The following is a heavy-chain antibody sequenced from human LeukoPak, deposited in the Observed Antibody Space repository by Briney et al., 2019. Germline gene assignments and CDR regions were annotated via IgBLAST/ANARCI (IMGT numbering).Heavy chain of an antibody. CDR1: GGSISSSSYY. CDR3: ARDCTYYYGSGSPHYFDY. J-gene: IGHJ4*02. Sequence: SETLSLTCTVSGGSISSSSYYWGWIRQPPGKGLEWIGSIYYSGSTYYNPSLKSRVTISVDTSKNQFSLKLSSVTAADTAVYYCARDCTYYYGSGSPHYFDYWGQGTLVTVSS. D-gene: IGHD3-10*01. CDR2: IYYSGST. V-gene: IGHV4-39*07.